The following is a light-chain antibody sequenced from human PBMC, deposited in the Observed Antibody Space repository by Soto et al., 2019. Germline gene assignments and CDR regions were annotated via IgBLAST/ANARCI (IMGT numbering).Light chain of an antibody. CDR2: WAS. J-gene: IGKJ2*03. Sequence: DIVMTQSPDSLAVSLGERAIINCKSSQSVLYSSNNKSYLAWYQQRPRQPPKLLFYWASTRATGVPDRFSGDGSGTDFTLNISGLQGADVAVYYCPQYYSRRSFGQGTKLEIK. CDR3: PQYYSRRS. V-gene: IGKV4-1*01. CDR1: QSVLYSSNNKSY.